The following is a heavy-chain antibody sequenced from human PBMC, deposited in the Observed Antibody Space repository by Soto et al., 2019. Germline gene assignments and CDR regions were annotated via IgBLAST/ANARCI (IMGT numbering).Heavy chain of an antibody. CDR3: ARGKHGSGSYFPSYYYYMDV. CDR1: GFTFTTYA. V-gene: IGHV3-23*01. J-gene: IGHJ6*03. Sequence: EVQLLESGGGLVQPGGSLRLSCAASGFTFTTYAMSWVRQAPGKGLEWVLSITGSGDNTYSADSVQGRFTISRDNSKNLLYLQMTGLRAEDPAVYYCARGKHGSGSYFPSYYYYMDVWGKGTTVTVSS. CDR2: ITGSGDNT. D-gene: IGHD3-10*01.